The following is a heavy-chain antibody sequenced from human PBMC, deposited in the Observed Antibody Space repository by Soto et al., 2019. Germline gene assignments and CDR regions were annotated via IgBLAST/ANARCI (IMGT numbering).Heavy chain of an antibody. V-gene: IGHV3-23*01. CDR2: LLRSGSST. CDR3: AKDAVSGDGVWLLDS. CDR1: GFTFRSYA. Sequence: GGSLRLSCAASGFTFRSYAMSWARQAPGKGLEWVSSLLRSGSSTYYADSVKGRFTISSDVSANSLYLQMDSLRAEDTAVYYCAKDAVSGDGVWLLDSWGQGTVVTVSS. D-gene: IGHD4-17*01. J-gene: IGHJ5*02.